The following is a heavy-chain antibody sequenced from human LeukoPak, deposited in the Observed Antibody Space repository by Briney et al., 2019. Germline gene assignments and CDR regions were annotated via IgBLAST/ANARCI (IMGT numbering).Heavy chain of an antibody. D-gene: IGHD1-26*01. Sequence: GGSLTLSCAASGFTFIDYYMSWIRQAPGKELERVSYISSSRNTIYYVDSVKARSTISTDNPTSLLHMQVNTLRAEDTAVYYCARVGEGAAKDWGQGTLVTVSS. CDR3: ARVGEGAAKD. V-gene: IGHV3-11*01. CDR1: GFTFIDYY. J-gene: IGHJ4*02. CDR2: ISSSRNTI.